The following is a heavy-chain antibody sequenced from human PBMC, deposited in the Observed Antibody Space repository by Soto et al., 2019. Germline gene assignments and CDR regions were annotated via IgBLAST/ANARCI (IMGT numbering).Heavy chain of an antibody. J-gene: IGHJ6*02. CDR1: GGSIGSYY. CDR2: VYYSDGT. D-gene: IGHD6-13*01. V-gene: IGHV4-59*01. CDR3: ARTESSSWSFFYYGMDV. Sequence: QVQLKESGPGLVKPSETLALTCTVTGGSIGSYYWSWIRQSPGRGLEWIGCVYYSDGTNYNPSLKSRATMSMDKSNHQFSLRLRSVTAADTAVYYCARTESSSWSFFYYGMDVWGQGTTVTVSS.